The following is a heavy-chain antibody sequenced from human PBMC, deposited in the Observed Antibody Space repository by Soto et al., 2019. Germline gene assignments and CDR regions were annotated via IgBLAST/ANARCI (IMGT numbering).Heavy chain of an antibody. CDR1: GGSISSYY. D-gene: IGHD6-19*01. J-gene: IGHJ6*02. V-gene: IGHV4-59*01. CDR2: IYYSGST. Sequence: SETLSLTCTVSGGSISSYYWSWIRQPPGKGLEWIGYIYYSGSTNYNPSLKSRVTISVDTSKNQFSLKLSSVTAADTAVYYCARRRSSGWSSMGYYYYYGMDVWGQGTTVTVSS. CDR3: ARRRSSGWSSMGYYYYYGMDV.